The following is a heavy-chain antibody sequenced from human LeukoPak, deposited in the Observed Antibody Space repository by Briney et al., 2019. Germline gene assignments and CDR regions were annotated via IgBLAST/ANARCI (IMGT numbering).Heavy chain of an antibody. CDR2: IWHDGSHK. V-gene: IGHV3-33*06. CDR1: GFAFNTYA. CDR3: AKESPMPYYYDSSGYYLSYGMDV. D-gene: IGHD3-22*01. J-gene: IGHJ6*02. Sequence: PGRSLRLSCAASGFAFNTYAMHWVRQAPGQGLEWVALIWHDGSHKFYSNSVRGQFTISRDNSKNTLYLQMNSLRAEDTAVYYCAKESPMPYYYDSSGYYLSYGMDVWGQGTTVTVSS.